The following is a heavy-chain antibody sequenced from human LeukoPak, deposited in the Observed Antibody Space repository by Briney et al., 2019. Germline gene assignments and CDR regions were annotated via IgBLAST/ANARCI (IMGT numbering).Heavy chain of an antibody. CDR3: ARDPSVFLGSGSYFTFDY. V-gene: IGHV1-18*01. CDR2: ISAYNGNT. D-gene: IGHD1-26*01. CDR1: GYTFTSYG. J-gene: IGHJ4*02. Sequence: GASVKVSCKASGYTFTSYGISWVRQAPGQGLEWMGWISAYNGNTNYAQKLQGRVTVTTDTSTSTAYMELRSLRSDDTAVYYCARDPSVFLGSGSYFTFDYWGQGTLVTVSS.